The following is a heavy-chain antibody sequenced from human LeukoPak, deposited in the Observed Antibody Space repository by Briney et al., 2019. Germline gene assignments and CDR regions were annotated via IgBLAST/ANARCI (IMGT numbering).Heavy chain of an antibody. CDR2: IKQDGSEK. CDR1: GFTFSSYW. CDR3: ARDRHDYTHYFDY. Sequence: GGSLRLSCAASGFTFSSYWMGWVRQAPGKGLEWVANIKQDGSEKYYVDSVKGRFTISRDNAKNSLYLQMNSLRAEDTAVYYCARDRHDYTHYFDYWGQGTLVTVSS. V-gene: IGHV3-7*01. D-gene: IGHD4-11*01. J-gene: IGHJ4*02.